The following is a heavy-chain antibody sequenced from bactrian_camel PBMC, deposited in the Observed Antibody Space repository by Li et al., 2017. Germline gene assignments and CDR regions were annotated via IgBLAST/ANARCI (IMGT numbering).Heavy chain of an antibody. J-gene: IGHJ6*01. Sequence: QVQLVESGGGSVQAGGSLRLSCVVSVYTYSKRCVGWFRQAPGKQREAVATIHRDSGGTYYAGSVKGRFTISRDNGKRTVYLQMNSLVLEDTAMYYCAAGEGSTACLWVGLGRGSEGDFDYWGQGTQVTVS. CDR2: IHRDSGGT. CDR3: AAGEGSTACLWVGLGRGSEGDFDY. D-gene: IGHD5*01. CDR1: VYTYSKRC. V-gene: IGHV3S54*01.